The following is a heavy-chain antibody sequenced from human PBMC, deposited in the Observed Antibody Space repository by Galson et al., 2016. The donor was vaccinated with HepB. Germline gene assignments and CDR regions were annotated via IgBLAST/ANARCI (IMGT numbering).Heavy chain of an antibody. CDR2: ICPRGPAI. CDR3: ATEPAPGKYRYFYFDY. CDR1: GLTFANYY. J-gene: IGHJ4*02. V-gene: IGHV3-11*01. D-gene: IGHD3-16*02. Sequence: SLRLSCAASGLTFANYYMSWFRQAPGKGLEWVSSICPRGPAICYADSVKGRFTISRDDAKNSLYLQMNSLRAEDTAVYYCATEPAPGKYRYFYFDYWGQGTLVTVSS.